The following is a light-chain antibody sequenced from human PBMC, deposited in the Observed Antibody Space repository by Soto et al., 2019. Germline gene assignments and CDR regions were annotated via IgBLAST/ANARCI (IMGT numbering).Light chain of an antibody. V-gene: IGKV3D-20*01. CDR1: QSVSSSY. J-gene: IGKJ5*01. Sequence: EIILTPSPATLSLSPGERATLCCGASQSVSSSYVAWYQHRPGLAPRLLIHDASSRATGIPDRFSGTKSGTDFTLTIRRLEPEDAAVYYCQQYGSSPITFGQGTRLEIK. CDR2: DAS. CDR3: QQYGSSPIT.